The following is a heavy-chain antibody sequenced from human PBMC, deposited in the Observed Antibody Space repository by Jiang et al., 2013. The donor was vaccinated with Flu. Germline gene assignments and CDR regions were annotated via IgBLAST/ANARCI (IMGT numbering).Heavy chain of an antibody. D-gene: IGHD3-10*01. J-gene: IGHJ4*02. Sequence: PTQTLTLTCTLSGFSLSTSGVGVGWIRQPPGKALEWLALIFWNDDKRYRSSLKNRLTITKDASKNQVVLTMTNMDPLDTATYYCAHKGPADSGTYFFDYWGQGTLVTVSS. CDR3: AHKGPADSGTYFFDY. CDR1: GFSLSTSGVG. CDR2: IFWNDDK. V-gene: IGHV2-5*01.